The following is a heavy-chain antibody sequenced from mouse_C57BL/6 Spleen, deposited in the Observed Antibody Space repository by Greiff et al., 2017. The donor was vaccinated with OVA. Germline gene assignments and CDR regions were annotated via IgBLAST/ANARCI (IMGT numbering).Heavy chain of an antibody. CDR1: GYSITSGYY. D-gene: IGHD2-5*01. CDR3: ARGNYSNYARYFDV. J-gene: IGHJ1*03. Sequence: EVQVVESGPGLVKPSQSLSLTCSVTGYSITSGYYWNWIRQFPGNKLEWMGYISYDGSNNYNPSLKNRISITRDTSKNQFFLKLNSVTTEDTATYYCARGNYSNYARYFDVWGTGTTVTVSS. CDR2: ISYDGSN. V-gene: IGHV3-6*01.